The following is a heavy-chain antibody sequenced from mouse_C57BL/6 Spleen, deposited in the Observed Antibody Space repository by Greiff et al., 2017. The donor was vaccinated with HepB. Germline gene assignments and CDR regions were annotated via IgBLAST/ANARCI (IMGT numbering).Heavy chain of an antibody. Sequence: VQLQQSGAELVRPGSSVKLSCKASGYTFTSYWMHWVKQRPIQGLEWIGNIDPSDSETHYNQKFKDKATLTVDKSSSTAYMQLSSLTSEDSAVYYCAAGLLRELYYFDYWGQGTTLTVSS. CDR1: GYTFTSYW. CDR2: IDPSDSET. V-gene: IGHV1-52*01. D-gene: IGHD2-3*01. CDR3: AAGLLRELYYFDY. J-gene: IGHJ2*01.